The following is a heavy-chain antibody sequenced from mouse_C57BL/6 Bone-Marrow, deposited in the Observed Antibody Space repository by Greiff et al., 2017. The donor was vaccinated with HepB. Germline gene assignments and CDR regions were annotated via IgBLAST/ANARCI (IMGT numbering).Heavy chain of an antibody. CDR3: ARSTPYWYFDV. Sequence: QVQLQQSGAELVKPGASVKLSCKASGYTFTSYWMHWVKQRPGQGLEWIGMIHPNSGSTNYNEKFKSKATLTVDKSSSTAYMQLSSLTSEDSAVYYCARSTPYWYFDVWGTGTTVTVSS. CDR1: GYTFTSYW. V-gene: IGHV1-64*01. CDR2: IHPNSGST. J-gene: IGHJ1*03.